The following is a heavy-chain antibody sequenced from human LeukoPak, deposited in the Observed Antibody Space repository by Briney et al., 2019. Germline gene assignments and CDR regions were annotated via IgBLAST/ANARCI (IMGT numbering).Heavy chain of an antibody. J-gene: IGHJ3*02. Sequence: SETLSLTCTVSGGSISSYYWNWIRQPPGKGLEWIGYIYNSGSTNNNPSLKSRVTISVDTSKKQFSLKLSSVTAADTAFYYCARYIVSYPHDAFDIWGQGTMVTVSS. D-gene: IGHD1-26*01. CDR2: IYNSGST. V-gene: IGHV4-59*01. CDR3: ARYIVSYPHDAFDI. CDR1: GGSISSYY.